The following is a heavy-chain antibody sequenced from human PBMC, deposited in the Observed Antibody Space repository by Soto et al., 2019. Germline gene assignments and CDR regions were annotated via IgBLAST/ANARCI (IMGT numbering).Heavy chain of an antibody. CDR1: GGSISSGGYS. CDR3: ACSGYYPNSGMDV. J-gene: IGHJ6*02. Sequence: QLQLQESGSGLVKPSQTLSLTCAVSGGSISSGGYSWSWIRQPPGKGLEWIGYIHHSGSTYYNPSPNSRVTISVARSTTQFSLKLSSVTAAATAVYYCACSGYYPNSGMDVWGQGTTVTVSS. V-gene: IGHV4-30-2*01. CDR2: IHHSGST. D-gene: IGHD3-22*01.